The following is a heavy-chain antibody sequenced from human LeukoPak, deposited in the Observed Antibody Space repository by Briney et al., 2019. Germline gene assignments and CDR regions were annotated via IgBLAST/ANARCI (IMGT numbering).Heavy chain of an antibody. CDR2: INTNTGNP. CDR3: ARSRYYDILTGYGDY. J-gene: IGHJ4*02. CDR1: GYTFTSYY. D-gene: IGHD3-9*01. Sequence: ASVKVSCKASGYTFTSYYMHWVRQAPGQGLEWMGWINTNTGNPTYAQGFTGRFVFSLDTSVSTAYLQISSLKAEDTAVYYCARSRYYDILTGYGDYWGQGTLVTVSS. V-gene: IGHV7-4-1*02.